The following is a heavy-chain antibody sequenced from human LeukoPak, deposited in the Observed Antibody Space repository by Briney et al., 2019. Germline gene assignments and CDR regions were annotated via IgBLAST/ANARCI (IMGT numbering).Heavy chain of an antibody. D-gene: IGHD3-22*01. Sequence: GGSLRLSCAASGFTFSGYAMSWVRQAPGKGLEWVSAISGSGGSTYYADSVKGRFTISRDNSKNTLYLQMNSLRAEDTAVYYCAKDLHYYDSSGYSPFDYWGQGTLVTVSS. CDR1: GFTFSGYA. V-gene: IGHV3-23*01. CDR2: ISGSGGST. CDR3: AKDLHYYDSSGYSPFDY. J-gene: IGHJ4*02.